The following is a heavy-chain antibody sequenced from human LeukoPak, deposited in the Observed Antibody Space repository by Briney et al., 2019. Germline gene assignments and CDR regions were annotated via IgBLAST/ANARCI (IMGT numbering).Heavy chain of an antibody. CDR1: GGSISSSSYY. V-gene: IGHV4-39*01. CDR3: ARLGGYYDILTGYHIFYYFDY. D-gene: IGHD3-9*01. J-gene: IGHJ4*02. Sequence: SETLSLTCTVSGGSISSSSYYWGWIRQPPGKGLEWIGSIYYSGSTYYNPSLKSRVTISVDTSKNQFSLKLSSVTAADTAVYYCARLGGYYDILTGYHIFYYFDYWGQGTLVTVSS. CDR2: IYYSGST.